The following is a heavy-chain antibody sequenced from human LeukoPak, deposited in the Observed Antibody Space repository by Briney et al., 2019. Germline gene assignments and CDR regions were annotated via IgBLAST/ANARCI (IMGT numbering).Heavy chain of an antibody. CDR1: GDSMTNYY. Sequence: SETLSLTCIFSGDSMTNYYWNWIRQPPGKGLEWIGYSFCSGRTNYNPSLKSRVTMSVDTSKKQFTLNLTSVTAADTAVYYCARPARYCSSGSRYSDWYFDLWGRGTLVTVSS. J-gene: IGHJ2*01. CDR2: SFCSGRT. V-gene: IGHV4-59*08. CDR3: ARPARYCSSGSRYSDWYFDL. D-gene: IGHD2-15*01.